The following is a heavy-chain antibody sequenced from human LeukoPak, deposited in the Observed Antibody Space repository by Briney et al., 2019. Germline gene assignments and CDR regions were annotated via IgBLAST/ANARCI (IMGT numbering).Heavy chain of an antibody. Sequence: GGSLRLSCAASGFTFDDYAMHWVRQAPGKGLEWVSGISWNSGSIGYADSVKGRFTISRDNAKNSLYLQMNSLRAEDMALYYCAKGAVAGRGYYFDYWGQGTLVTVSS. J-gene: IGHJ4*02. V-gene: IGHV3-9*03. D-gene: IGHD6-19*01. CDR3: AKGAVAGRGYYFDY. CDR2: ISWNSGSI. CDR1: GFTFDDYA.